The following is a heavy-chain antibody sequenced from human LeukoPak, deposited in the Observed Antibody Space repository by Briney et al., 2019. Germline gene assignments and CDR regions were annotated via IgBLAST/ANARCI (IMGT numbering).Heavy chain of an antibody. CDR1: GFTFSDFA. CDR3: VRAHSIHNYHYGIDV. CDR2: ISSNGISP. Sequence: GGSLRPSCAASGFTFSDFAMHCLRQAPGKGLEYVSTISSNGISPYYANSVKGRFTISRDNSKNTLYLQMGSLRADDTAVYYCVRAHSIHNYHYGIDVWGHGTTVTVSS. V-gene: IGHV3-64*01. J-gene: IGHJ6*02. D-gene: IGHD3-3*01.